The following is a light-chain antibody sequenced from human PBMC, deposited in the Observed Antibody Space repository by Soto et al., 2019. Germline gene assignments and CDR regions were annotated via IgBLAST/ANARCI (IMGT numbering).Light chain of an antibody. CDR2: DAS. J-gene: IGKJ2*03. Sequence: EIVLTQSPATLSLSPGERATLSCRASQSVSRYLAWYQQKPGQAPRLLIYDASVRAIGIPARFSGSGSGTDFTLTISSLEPEDFAVYYCHQRNCRPPGYSFGQGTKLEI. V-gene: IGKV3-11*01. CDR1: QSVSRY. CDR3: HQRNCRPPGYS.